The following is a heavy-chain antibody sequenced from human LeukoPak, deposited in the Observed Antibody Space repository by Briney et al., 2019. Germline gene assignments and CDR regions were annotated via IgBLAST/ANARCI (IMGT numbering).Heavy chain of an antibody. Sequence: PGGSLRLSCAASGFTIRNDWMSWVRQAPGKGLEWVANIKQDGSEKYYVDSVKGRFTISRDNAKNSLYVQMNSLRAEDTAVYYCAREGAVYYYYYMDVWGKGTTVTVSS. CDR2: IKQDGSEK. CDR1: GFTIRNDW. CDR3: AREGAVYYYYYMDV. J-gene: IGHJ6*03. V-gene: IGHV3-7*01. D-gene: IGHD3-16*01.